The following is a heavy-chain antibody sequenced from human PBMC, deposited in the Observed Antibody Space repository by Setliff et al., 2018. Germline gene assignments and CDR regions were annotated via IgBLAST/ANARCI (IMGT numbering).Heavy chain of an antibody. CDR1: GFTFSSHT. J-gene: IGHJ1*01. CDR3: ARDASGSYGTEYFQH. Sequence: GGSLRLSCAASGFTFSSHTMNWVRQGPGKGLEWVAYFSSSGSISYANSVKGRFTISRDNAKNSLYLQMNNLRAEDTALYFCARDASGSYGTEYFQHWGQGTLVTVSS. V-gene: IGHV3-48*03. CDR2: FSSSGSI. D-gene: IGHD1-26*01.